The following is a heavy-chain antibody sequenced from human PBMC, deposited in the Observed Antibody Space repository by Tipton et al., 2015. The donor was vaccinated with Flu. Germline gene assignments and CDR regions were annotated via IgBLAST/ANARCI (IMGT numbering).Heavy chain of an antibody. CDR3: TRRREDSSSSYFDY. CDR1: GFTFSGSA. V-gene: IGHV3-73*01. D-gene: IGHD6-6*01. Sequence: SLRLSCAASGFTFSGSAMHWVRQASGKGLEWVGRIRSKANSYATAYAASLKGRFTISRDDSKNTAYLQMNSLKTEDTAVYYCTRRREDSSSSYFDYWGQGTLVTVSS. J-gene: IGHJ4*02. CDR2: IRSKANSYAT.